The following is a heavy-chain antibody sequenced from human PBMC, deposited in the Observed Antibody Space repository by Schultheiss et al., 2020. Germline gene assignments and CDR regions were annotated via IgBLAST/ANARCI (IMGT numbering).Heavy chain of an antibody. CDR2: INEDGGEK. CDR3: AREDTSSAALDY. V-gene: IGHV3-7*03. CDR1: GFTFSRYW. J-gene: IGHJ4*02. D-gene: IGHD6-6*01. Sequence: GGSLRFSCAASGFTFSRYWMSWVRRAPGKGLEWVANINEDGGEKYYVDSVRGRFTISRDNAKKALYLQMKSLRAEDTAVYYCAREDTSSAALDYWGQGTLVTVSS.